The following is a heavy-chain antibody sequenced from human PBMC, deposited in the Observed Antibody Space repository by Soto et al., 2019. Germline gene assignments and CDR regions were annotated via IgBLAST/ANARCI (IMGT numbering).Heavy chain of an antibody. J-gene: IGHJ4*02. Sequence: GGSLRLSCAVSGFTVSNNYMSWVRQAPGKGLEGVSVIYSGGYTAYGDSVKGRFTISRDNAKNSLYLQMNSLRAEDTALYYCAKDHEYSLGRRLDYWGQGTLVTVSS. CDR2: IYSGGYT. D-gene: IGHD4-4*01. CDR1: GFTVSNNY. V-gene: IGHV3-53*05. CDR3: AKDHEYSLGRRLDY.